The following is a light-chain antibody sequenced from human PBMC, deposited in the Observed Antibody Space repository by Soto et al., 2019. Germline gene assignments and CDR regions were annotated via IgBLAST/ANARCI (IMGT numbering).Light chain of an antibody. CDR1: QSVSSN. J-gene: IGKJ2*01. V-gene: IGKV3-15*01. CDR3: QQYNNWPHT. Sequence: DIQMTQSPSTLSVSAGERATISCRASQSVSSNLAWYQQKPGKAPKLLIYGASSMDTGIPSRFSGSGSGTEFILSISSLQSEDFAIYYCQQYNNWPHTFGQGTKPEIK. CDR2: GAS.